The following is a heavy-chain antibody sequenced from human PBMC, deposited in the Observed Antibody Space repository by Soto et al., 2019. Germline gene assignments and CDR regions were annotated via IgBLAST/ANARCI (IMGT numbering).Heavy chain of an antibody. V-gene: IGHV3-30*18. Sequence: QVQLVESGGGVVQPGGSLRLSCAVSGFTFSSHGMHWVRQAPGKGLEWVAIISYDGSKKYYLDSVKGRFTISRDNSRNTLYLQMDSLRVEDTAVYHCEKDTGNCRSISCNPGNNWFDPWGQGTLVTVSS. CDR3: EKDTGNCRSISCNPGNNWFDP. CDR1: GFTFSSHG. J-gene: IGHJ5*02. CDR2: ISYDGSKK. D-gene: IGHD2-2*01.